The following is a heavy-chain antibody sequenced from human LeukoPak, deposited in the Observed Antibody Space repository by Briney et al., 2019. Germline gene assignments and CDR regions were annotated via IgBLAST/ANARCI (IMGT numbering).Heavy chain of an antibody. CDR2: INPNSGGT. CDR3: ATDYYDSSGYYYGFVGY. D-gene: IGHD3-22*01. Sequence: ASVKVSCKASGYTFTGYYTHWVRQAPGQGLEWMGWINPNSGGTNYAQKFQGRVTITRDTSISTAYMELSRLRSDDTAVYYCATDYYDSSGYYYGFVGYWGQGTLVTVSS. CDR1: GYTFTGYY. J-gene: IGHJ4*02. V-gene: IGHV1-2*02.